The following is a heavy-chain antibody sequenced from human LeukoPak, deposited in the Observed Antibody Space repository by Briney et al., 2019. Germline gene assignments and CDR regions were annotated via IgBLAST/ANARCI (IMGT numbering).Heavy chain of an antibody. J-gene: IGHJ4*02. CDR2: VYYGGNK. D-gene: IGHD6-19*01. CDR3: AREDPSSETFDY. V-gene: IGHV4-38-2*02. CDR1: GYSISSGYY. Sequence: SETLSLTCSVSGYSISSGYYWGWIRQTPGKGLEWIGSVYYGGNKYDNPSLKSRVTMSVDTSKNQFSLKLSSVTAADTAVYYCAREDPSSETFDYWGQGTLVTVSS.